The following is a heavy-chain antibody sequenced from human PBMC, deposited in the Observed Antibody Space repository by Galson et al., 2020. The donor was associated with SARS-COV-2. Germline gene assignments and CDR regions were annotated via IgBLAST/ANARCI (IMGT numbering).Heavy chain of an antibody. CDR3: ARVHAPGADYYDFWCGYYPYYFDY. V-gene: IGHV3-7*01. D-gene: IGHD3-3*01. J-gene: IGHJ4*02. Sequence: QLGESLKISCAASGFTFSSYWMSWVRQAPGKGLEWVANITQDGSEKYYVDSVKGRFTISRDNAKNSLYLQMNSLRAEDTAVYYCARVHAPGADYYDFWCGYYPYYFDYWGQGTLVTVSS. CDR1: GFTFSSYW. CDR2: ITQDGSEK.